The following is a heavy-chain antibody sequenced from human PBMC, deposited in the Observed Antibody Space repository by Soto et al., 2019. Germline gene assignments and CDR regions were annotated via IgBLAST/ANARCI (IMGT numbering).Heavy chain of an antibody. CDR1: GYTVSNYG. V-gene: IGHV1-18*04. D-gene: IGHD6-6*01. CDR2: ISSYNGKT. CDR3: ARDVGYSSSAPNF. J-gene: IGHJ4*02. Sequence: ASVKVSCKASGYTVSNYGISCVRQAPGQGLEWLGWISSYNGKTYYAQNLQGRVTMTTDTSTSTAYMELTSLKSDDTAVYYCARDVGYSSSAPNFWGQGTLVTVS.